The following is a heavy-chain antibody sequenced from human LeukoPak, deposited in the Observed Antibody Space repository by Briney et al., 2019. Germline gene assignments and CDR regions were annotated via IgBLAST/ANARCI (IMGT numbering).Heavy chain of an antibody. D-gene: IGHD4-17*01. Sequence: SETLSLTCTVSGGSISSYYWGWIRQPPGKGLEWIGSIYYSGGTYYNLSLKSRVTISVDTSKNQFSLKLNSVTAADTAVYYCARDQATVTPAIYYYYGMDVWGQGTTVTVSS. CDR3: ARDQATVTPAIYYYYGMDV. CDR1: GGSISSYY. CDR2: IYYSGGT. V-gene: IGHV4-39*07. J-gene: IGHJ6*02.